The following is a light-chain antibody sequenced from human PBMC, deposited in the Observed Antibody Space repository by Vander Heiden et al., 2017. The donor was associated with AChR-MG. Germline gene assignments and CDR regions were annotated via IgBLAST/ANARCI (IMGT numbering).Light chain of an antibody. V-gene: IGLV3-1*01. CDR1: QMRDNF. Sequence: SHELTQPPSVSVSPGPTASITCSGRQMRDNFVSWYQQKPDKSTLLVMFQDKKRPSGIPERFSGSNAGNTATMTISGAQALDEAYYYCQAWDSATGGVFGGGTELTVL. CDR3: QAWDSATGGV. CDR2: QDK. J-gene: IGLJ3*02.